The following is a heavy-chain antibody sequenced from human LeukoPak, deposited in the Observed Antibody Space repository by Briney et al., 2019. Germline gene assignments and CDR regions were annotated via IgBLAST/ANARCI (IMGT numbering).Heavy chain of an antibody. V-gene: IGHV3-23*01. CDR2: ISGSGDNT. CDR1: GFTFNNYA. J-gene: IGHJ4*02. Sequence: GGSLRLSCACSGFTFNNYAMSWVRQAPGKGLEWVAGISGSGDNTYYADSVKGRFTISRDNSKNTLYVQMSGLRAEDTAVYYCAKFGRTGMFCVGLTCYAPFDYWGQGTLVTVSS. D-gene: IGHD2-2*01. CDR3: AKFGRTGMFCVGLTCYAPFDY.